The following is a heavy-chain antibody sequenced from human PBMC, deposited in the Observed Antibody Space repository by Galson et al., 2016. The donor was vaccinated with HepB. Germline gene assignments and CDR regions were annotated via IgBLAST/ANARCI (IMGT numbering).Heavy chain of an antibody. CDR2: LDPEEGKK. CDR1: GFTLTELS. J-gene: IGHJ4*02. Sequence: SVKVSCKVSGFTLTELSIHWMRQAPGKGLEWMGGLDPEEGKKVYSQKSQGRVIMTEDTSTDTAYMELSSLRSEDTAVYYCVTDPVVVGGGYWGQGTLVIVSS. CDR3: VTDPVVVGGGY. D-gene: IGHD2-21*01. V-gene: IGHV1-24*01.